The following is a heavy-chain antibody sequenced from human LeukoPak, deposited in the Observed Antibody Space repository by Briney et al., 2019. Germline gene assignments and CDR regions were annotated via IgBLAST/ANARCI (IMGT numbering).Heavy chain of an antibody. D-gene: IGHD3-3*01. V-gene: IGHV4-30-4*01. J-gene: IGHJ4*02. CDR3: ARAPWDFWSGYHYRPFDY. CDR2: IYYSGST. Sequence: SQTLSLTCTVSGGSISSGDDYWSWIRQPPGKGLEWIGYIYYSGSTYYNPSLKSRVTISVDTSKNQFSLKLSSVTAADTAVYYCARAPWDFWSGYHYRPFDYWGQGTLVTVSS. CDR1: GGSISSGDDY.